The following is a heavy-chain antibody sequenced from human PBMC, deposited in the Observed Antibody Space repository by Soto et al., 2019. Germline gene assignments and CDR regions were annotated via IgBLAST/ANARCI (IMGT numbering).Heavy chain of an antibody. CDR2: IYPRGIT. Sequence: QVHLQESGPGLLKPSQTLSLTCTVSGASISNTGNYWGWIRQSPGKGLEWIGYIYPRGITSYSPSLSSRLSISVDTSQNQFSLSLNSVTVADTAVYYCARGYYGSGSYFQAYYDYWGQGTLVTVSS. D-gene: IGHD3-10*01. V-gene: IGHV4-31*03. CDR1: GASISNTGNY. CDR3: ARGYYGSGSYFQAYYDY. J-gene: IGHJ4*02.